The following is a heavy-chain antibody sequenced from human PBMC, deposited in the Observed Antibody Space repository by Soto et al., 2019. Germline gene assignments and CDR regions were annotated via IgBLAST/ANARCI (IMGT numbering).Heavy chain of an antibody. V-gene: IGHV3-23*01. D-gene: IGHD3-22*01. CDR2: ISGSGGST. Sequence: GGSLRLSCAASGFTFSSYAMSWVRQAPGKGLEWVSTISGSGGSTYYADSVKGRFTISRDNSKNTLYLQMNSLRAEDTAVYYCAKATYCYDSSGYFPFDYWGQGTLVTVSS. J-gene: IGHJ4*02. CDR3: AKATYCYDSSGYFPFDY. CDR1: GFTFSSYA.